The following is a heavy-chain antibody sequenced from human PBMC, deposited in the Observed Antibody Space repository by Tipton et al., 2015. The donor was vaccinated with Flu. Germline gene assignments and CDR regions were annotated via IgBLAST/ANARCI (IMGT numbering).Heavy chain of an antibody. J-gene: IGHJ3*02. V-gene: IGHV4-59*01. Sequence: LRLSCTVSGASISSSYWTWIRQPPGKGLGWIGSTYYNGSTNYNPSLKSRVTISVDTSRNQISLRLSSVTAADTAVYYCARVLPSTSYDILSGYYGDAFDIWGQGTMVTVSS. CDR1: GASISSSY. D-gene: IGHD3-9*01. CDR3: ARVLPSTSYDILSGYYGDAFDI. CDR2: TYYNGST.